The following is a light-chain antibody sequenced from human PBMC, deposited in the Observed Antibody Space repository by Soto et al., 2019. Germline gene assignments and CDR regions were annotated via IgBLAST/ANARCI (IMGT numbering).Light chain of an antibody. CDR3: QHYVERSPIT. J-gene: IGKJ5*01. Sequence: DIQMTQSPSFLSASVGDRVTITCRASQSISSYLNWYQQKPGKAPKLLIYAASSLQSGVPSTFSATGSGTDFTLTISSLQPEDFALYYCQHYVERSPITFGQGTRLEIK. V-gene: IGKV1-39*02. CDR2: AAS. CDR1: QSISSY.